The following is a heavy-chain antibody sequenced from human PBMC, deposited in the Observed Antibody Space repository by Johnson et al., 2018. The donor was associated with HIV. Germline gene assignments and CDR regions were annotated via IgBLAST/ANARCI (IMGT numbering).Heavy chain of an antibody. Sequence: QVQLVESGGGLVKPGGSLRLSCEASGFSFGDYYMTWIRQAPGKGLEWVSYISSGGSSIKYADSVKGRFTISRDNVRKSLYLQMNSLRAEDTALYYCARFENTLSNAFDIWGQGTMVTVSS. D-gene: IGHD3-10*01. CDR3: ARFENTLSNAFDI. CDR2: ISSGGSSI. CDR1: GFSFGDYY. J-gene: IGHJ3*02. V-gene: IGHV3-11*01.